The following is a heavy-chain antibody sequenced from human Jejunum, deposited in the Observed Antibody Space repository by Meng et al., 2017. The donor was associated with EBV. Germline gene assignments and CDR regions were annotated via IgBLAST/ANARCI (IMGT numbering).Heavy chain of an antibody. V-gene: IGHV4-61*01. CDR3: ARGVRARYSSMSSEAFYFDF. CDR2: FYHRRRT. Sequence: GSSTRGTYYVIWIPQPHGKRLESIGNFYHRRRTNSNPALKSRFTRSVDTSKTQFSLSLASVTAADTAVYYCARGVRARYSSMSSEAFYFDFWGQGALVTVSS. D-gene: IGHD5-18*01. CDR1: GSSTRGTYY. J-gene: IGHJ4*02.